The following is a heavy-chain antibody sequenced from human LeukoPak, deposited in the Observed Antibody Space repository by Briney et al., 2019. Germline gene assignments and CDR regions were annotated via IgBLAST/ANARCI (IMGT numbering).Heavy chain of an antibody. Sequence: PGGSLRLSCAASGFTFSSFWMSWVRRAPGKGLEWVANIKKDGGQKYYVDSVEGRFTISRDSAKNSLYLQMDSLRVDDTAVYYCTRVFGGYDVSDYWGQGTLVTVSS. CDR2: IKKDGGQK. D-gene: IGHD3-3*01. J-gene: IGHJ4*02. CDR1: GFTFSSFW. V-gene: IGHV3-7*03. CDR3: TRVFGGYDVSDY.